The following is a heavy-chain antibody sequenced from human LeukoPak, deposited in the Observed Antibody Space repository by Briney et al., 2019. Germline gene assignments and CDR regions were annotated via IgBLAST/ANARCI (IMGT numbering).Heavy chain of an antibody. CDR1: GFTFSSYG. V-gene: IGHV3-33*01. CDR3: ARDPTAYYDSSGYYLNTIDY. Sequence: GGSLRLSCAASGFTFSSYGMHWVRQAPGKGLEWVAVIWYDGSNKYYADSVKGRFTISRDNSKKTLYLQMNSLRAEDTAVYYCARDPTAYYDSSGYYLNTIDYGGQGTLVTVPS. D-gene: IGHD3-22*01. CDR2: IWYDGSNK. J-gene: IGHJ4*02.